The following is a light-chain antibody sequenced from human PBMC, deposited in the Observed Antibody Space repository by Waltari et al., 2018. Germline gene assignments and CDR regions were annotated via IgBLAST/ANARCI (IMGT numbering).Light chain of an antibody. V-gene: IGKV1-12*01. CDR2: ASS. CDR1: QDISSW. J-gene: IGKJ1*01. CDR3: QQGYTAPWT. Sequence: DIQMTQSPSSLSASVGDRVSITCRDSQDISSWLTWYQLKQGQAPKLLIFASSTLRRGVPPRFSGSGSGADYTLTISSLQAEDFGTYYCQQGYTAPWTFGPGTTVDMK.